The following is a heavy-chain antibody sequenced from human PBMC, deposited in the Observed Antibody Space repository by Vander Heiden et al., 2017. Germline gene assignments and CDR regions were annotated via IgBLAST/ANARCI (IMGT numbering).Heavy chain of an antibody. D-gene: IGHD3-22*01. Sequence: QVQLQQWGAGLLKPSATLSLTCAVYGGSFSGYYWSWIRQPPGKGLEWIGEINHSGSTNYNPSLKSRVTISVDTSKNQFSLKLSSVTAADTAVYYCARGRGYYDSSGYHDYWGQGTLVTVSS. CDR3: ARGRGYYDSSGYHDY. V-gene: IGHV4-34*01. CDR1: GGSFSGYY. CDR2: INHSGST. J-gene: IGHJ4*02.